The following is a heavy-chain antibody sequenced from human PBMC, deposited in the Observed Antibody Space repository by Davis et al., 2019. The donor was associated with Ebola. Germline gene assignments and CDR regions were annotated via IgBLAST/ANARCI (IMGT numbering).Heavy chain of an antibody. CDR1: VYTLTGHY. J-gene: IGHJ4*02. Sequence: SVPVSRLASVYTLTGHYMHCVRQAPRQGREWMGRINPNSGGTNYAQKFHGRVTMTRDKSISTAYMELSRLRSDDTAVYYCAGDPCSGGSCYWQRQGYWGQGTLVTVSS. CDR2: INPNSGGT. V-gene: IGHV1-2*06. CDR3: AGDPCSGGSCYWQRQGY. D-gene: IGHD2-15*01.